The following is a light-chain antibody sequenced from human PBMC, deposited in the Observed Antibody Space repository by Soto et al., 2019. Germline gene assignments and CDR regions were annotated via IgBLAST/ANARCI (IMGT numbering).Light chain of an antibody. J-gene: IGLJ2*01. CDR3: CSYAGSSLVV. CDR1: MTDVGGYNY. Sequence: QSALTQPRSVSGSPGQSVTISCTGTMTDVGGYNYVSWYQQHPGKAPKLIIYDVSQRPSGVPDRFSGSKSGNTASLTISGLQAEDEADYYCCSYAGSSLVVFGGGTQLTVL. V-gene: IGLV2-11*01. CDR2: DVS.